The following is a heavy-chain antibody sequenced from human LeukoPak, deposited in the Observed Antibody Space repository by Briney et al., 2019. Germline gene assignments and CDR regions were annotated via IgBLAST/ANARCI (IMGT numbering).Heavy chain of an antibody. CDR2: IRPGDSDT. CDR1: GNSFTNYW. D-gene: IGHD4-11*01. Sequence: GESLKISSECSGNSFTNYWIGWGRQMPGEGLEWMGIIRPGDSDTRYSTSFQGQVTISVDKSKTTAYLQWGILKASDTAMYYCPRQGSTVKNAFDIWGQGTMVTVSS. CDR3: PRQGSTVKNAFDI. V-gene: IGHV5-51*01. J-gene: IGHJ3*02.